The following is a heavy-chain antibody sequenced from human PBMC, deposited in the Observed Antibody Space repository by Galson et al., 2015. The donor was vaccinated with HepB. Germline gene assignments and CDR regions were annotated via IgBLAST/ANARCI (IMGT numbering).Heavy chain of an antibody. D-gene: IGHD4-23*01. CDR2: ISPYNRDT. CDR3: ARGALVGVVGGNQNNWFAP. CDR1: GYTFSTYS. V-gene: IGHV1-18*01. Sequence: SVKVSCKASGYTFSTYSITWVRQAPGQGLEWMGWISPYNRDTDYARKFQGRVTMTTDTFTGTAYMELRSLRSDDTAFYYCARGALVGVVGGNQNNWFAPWGQGTLVTVSS. J-gene: IGHJ5*02.